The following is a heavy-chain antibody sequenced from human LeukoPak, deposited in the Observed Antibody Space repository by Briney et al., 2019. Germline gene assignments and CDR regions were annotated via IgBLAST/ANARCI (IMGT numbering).Heavy chain of an antibody. Sequence: PSQTLSLTCAVSGGSISSGGYSWSWIRQPPGKGLEWIGTVSYSGTTYYSPSLKSRVTISVDTSKNQFSLRLTSVTAADTALYYCAKLTCSSTFCPLDYWGQGTLVTLSS. CDR1: GGSISSGGYS. J-gene: IGHJ4*02. CDR3: AKLTCSSTFCPLDY. CDR2: VSYSGTT. V-gene: IGHV4-30-2*03. D-gene: IGHD2-2*01.